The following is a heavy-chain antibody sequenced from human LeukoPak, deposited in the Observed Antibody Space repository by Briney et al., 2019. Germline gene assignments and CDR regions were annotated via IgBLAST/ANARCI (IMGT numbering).Heavy chain of an antibody. V-gene: IGHV3-23*01. D-gene: IGHD4-17*01. Sequence: GGSLRLSCAASGFTFSSYGMSWVRQAPAKGLEWVSAISGSGGSTYYADSVKGRFTISRDNSKNTLYLQMNSLRAEDTAVYYCAKDRDYGDYVYWGQGTLVTVSS. CDR2: ISGSGGST. CDR1: GFTFSSYG. J-gene: IGHJ4*02. CDR3: AKDRDYGDYVY.